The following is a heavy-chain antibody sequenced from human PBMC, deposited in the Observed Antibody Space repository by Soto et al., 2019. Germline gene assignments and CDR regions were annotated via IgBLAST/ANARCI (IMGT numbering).Heavy chain of an antibody. CDR1: GGSISSGGYY. V-gene: IGHV4-31*03. Sequence: SETLSLTCTVSGGSISSGGYYWSWIRQHPGKGLEWIGYIYYSGSTYYNPSLKSRVTISVDTSKNQFSLKLSSVTAADTAVYYCARDDRHWEVFDYWGQGTLVTVSS. CDR3: ARDDRHWEVFDY. J-gene: IGHJ4*02. D-gene: IGHD1-26*01. CDR2: IYYSGST.